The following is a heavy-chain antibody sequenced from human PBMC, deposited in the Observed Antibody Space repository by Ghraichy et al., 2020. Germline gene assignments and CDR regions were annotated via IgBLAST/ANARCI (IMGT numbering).Heavy chain of an antibody. V-gene: IGHV3-30*18. J-gene: IGHJ4*02. CDR1: GFTFNSYG. CDR3: AKSGSGGDLLDY. CDR2: VSKEGRNE. D-gene: IGHD4-17*01. Sequence: GGSLRLSCAASGFTFNSYGMHWVRQAPGKGLEWVAAVSKEGRNEYYADSVKGRFTISRDNSKNMLYLQMNSLRADDTAVYYCAKSGSGGDLLDYWGQGTLVTVSS.